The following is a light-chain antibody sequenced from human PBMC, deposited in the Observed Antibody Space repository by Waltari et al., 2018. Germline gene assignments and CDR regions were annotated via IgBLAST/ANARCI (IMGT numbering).Light chain of an antibody. CDR3: QQYNNWPPLT. CDR1: QSVSSN. V-gene: IGKV3-15*01. J-gene: IGKJ4*01. CDR2: GAS. Sequence: EIVMTQSPATLSVSPGERATLSCRASQSVSSNLAWYQQKPGQAPRLLIYGASTRATGIPARVSGSGSGTEFTLSISSLQSEDFAVYYCQQYNNWPPLTFGGGTKVELK.